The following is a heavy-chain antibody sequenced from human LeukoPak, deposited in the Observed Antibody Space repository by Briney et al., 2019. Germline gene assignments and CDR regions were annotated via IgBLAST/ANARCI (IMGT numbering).Heavy chain of an antibody. Sequence: GGSLRLSCAASGFTFSSYAMHWVRQAPGKGLEWVSYISSSGSTIYYADSVKGRFTISRDNAKNSLYLQMNSLRAEDTAVYYCARSNYDGYEAEDAFDIWGQGTMVTVSS. CDR2: ISSSGSTI. CDR1: GFTFSSYA. V-gene: IGHV3-48*03. J-gene: IGHJ3*02. CDR3: ARSNYDGYEAEDAFDI. D-gene: IGHD5-12*01.